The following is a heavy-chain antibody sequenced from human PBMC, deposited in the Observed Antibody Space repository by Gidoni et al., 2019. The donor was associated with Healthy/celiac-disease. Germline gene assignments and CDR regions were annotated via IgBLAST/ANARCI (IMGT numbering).Heavy chain of an antibody. V-gene: IGHV3-23*01. CDR1: GFTFSSYA. CDR2: ISGSGGST. CDR3: AKGWIQLWLLGSYFDY. J-gene: IGHJ4*02. D-gene: IGHD5-18*01. Sequence: EVQLLESGGGLVQPGGSLRLSCAASGFTFSSYAMSWVRQAPGKGLEWVEAISGSGGSTYYADSVKGRFTISRDNSKNTLYLQMNSLRAEDTAVYYCAKGWIQLWLLGSYFDYWGQGTLVTVSS.